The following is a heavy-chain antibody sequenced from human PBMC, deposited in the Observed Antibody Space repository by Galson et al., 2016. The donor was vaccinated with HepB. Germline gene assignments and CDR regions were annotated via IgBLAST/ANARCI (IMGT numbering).Heavy chain of an antibody. CDR2: DSMDGRRK. CDR3: ARRHEYCPPVGCSVDY. D-gene: IGHD2/OR15-2a*01. J-gene: IGHJ4*02. CDR1: GFTFRGYG. Sequence: SLRLSCAASGFTFRGYGMHWVRQAPGKGLEWLAADSMDGRRKFYADSVKGRFTISRDNSNNMLFLQMSSLRTDDTAIYYCARRHEYCPPVGCSVDYWGQGTLVSVSS. V-gene: IGHV3-30*03.